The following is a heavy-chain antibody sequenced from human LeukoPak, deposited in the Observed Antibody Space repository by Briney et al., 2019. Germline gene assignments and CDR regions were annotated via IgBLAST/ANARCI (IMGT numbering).Heavy chain of an antibody. D-gene: IGHD1-26*01. V-gene: IGHV4-30-4*07. CDR1: GGSISSGGYS. Sequence: SSQTLSLTCSVSGGSISSGGYSWNWIRQPPGKGLEWIGIIYSSGSTFYNPSLKRRVTISLDTSKNQFSLKLTSATAADTAVYYCARDRGSDYFDYWGQGTLVTVSS. CDR3: ARDRGSDYFDY. J-gene: IGHJ4*02. CDR2: IYSSGST.